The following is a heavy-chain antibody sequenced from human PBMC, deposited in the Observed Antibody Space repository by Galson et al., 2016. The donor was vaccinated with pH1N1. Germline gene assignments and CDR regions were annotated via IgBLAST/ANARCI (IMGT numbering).Heavy chain of an antibody. CDR1: GASVRSGGQY. D-gene: IGHD3-22*01. CDR2: IYYIGST. V-gene: IGHV4-31*03. CDR3: ARNAWDGSGLNYFDS. Sequence: TLSLTCSVSGASVRSGGQYWTWIRQVPGKGLEWIGFIYYIGSTGYNPSLKSRVSMSLDMSKKQLSLNLRSVTAADTAVYYCARNAWDGSGLNYFDSWGQGILVSVSS. J-gene: IGHJ5*01.